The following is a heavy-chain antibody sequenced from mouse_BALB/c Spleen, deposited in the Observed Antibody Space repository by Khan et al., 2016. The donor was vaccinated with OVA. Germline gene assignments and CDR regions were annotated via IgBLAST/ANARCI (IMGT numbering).Heavy chain of an antibody. D-gene: IGHD1-2*01. CDR3: ARTARIKY. V-gene: IGHV3-2*02. CDR1: GYSIPSGYG. Sequence: EVQLQESGPGLVKPSQSLSLTCTVTGYSIPSGYGWNWIRQFPGNKLEWMGYISYSGSTNYNPSLKSRISITRYTSKNQFFLQLNSVTTEDTATYYCARTARIKYWGQGTTLTVSS. J-gene: IGHJ2*01. CDR2: ISYSGST.